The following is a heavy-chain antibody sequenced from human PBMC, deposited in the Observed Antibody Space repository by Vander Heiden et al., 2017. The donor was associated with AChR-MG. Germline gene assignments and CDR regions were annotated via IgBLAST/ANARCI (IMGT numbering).Heavy chain of an antibody. CDR2: ISAYNGNT. V-gene: IGHV1-18*01. CDR1: GYTVTNYE. Sequence: QVQLAQSGAEMKKPGVSVKVSCKTSGYTVTNYEISWVRHAAGQGLEWMGWISAYNGNTNYVQKFLGRVTLTTDTSTSTAYMELRSLRSDDTAVYYCARDVSLDYWGQGTLVTVSS. J-gene: IGHJ4*02. CDR3: ARDVSLDY.